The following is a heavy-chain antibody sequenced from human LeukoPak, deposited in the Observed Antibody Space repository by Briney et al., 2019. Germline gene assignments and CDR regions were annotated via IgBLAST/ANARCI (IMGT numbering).Heavy chain of an antibody. V-gene: IGHV3-30-3*01. Sequence: GGSLRLSCAASGFTFSSYAMHWVRQAPGKGLECVAVISYDGSNKYYADSVKGRFTIYRDNSKNTLYLQMNSLRAEDTAVYYCAKDPGLAAAGVGNYWGQGTLVTVSS. CDR3: AKDPGLAAAGVGNY. CDR1: GFTFSSYA. D-gene: IGHD6-13*01. J-gene: IGHJ4*02. CDR2: ISYDGSNK.